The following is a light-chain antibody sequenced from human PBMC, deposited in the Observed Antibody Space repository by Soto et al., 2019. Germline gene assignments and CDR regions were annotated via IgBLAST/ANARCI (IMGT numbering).Light chain of an antibody. V-gene: IGKV3D-15*01. CDR2: GAS. J-gene: IGKJ4*01. CDR1: QSIHSI. CDR3: QQYYTWPLT. Sequence: EIVMTQSPATLSVSPGERVTLSCRASQSIHSILAWYQQKPGQAPRLLIYGASTRATGIPARFSGSGSGTEFTLTISSLQSEDFAVYYCQQYYTWPLTFGGGTKVEI.